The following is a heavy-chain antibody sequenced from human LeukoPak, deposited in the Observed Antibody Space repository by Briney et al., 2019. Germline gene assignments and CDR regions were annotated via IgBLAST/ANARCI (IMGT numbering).Heavy chain of an antibody. D-gene: IGHD4-17*01. CDR1: GGSFSGYY. V-gene: IGHV4-34*01. CDR3: ARAASDYGDTRDRGSDYGMDV. Sequence: SETLSLTCAVYGGSFSGYYWSWIRQPPGKGLEWIGEINHSGSTNYNPSLKSRVTISVDTSKNQFSLKLSSVTAADTAVYYCARAASDYGDTRDRGSDYGMDVWGQGTTVTVSS. CDR2: INHSGST. J-gene: IGHJ6*02.